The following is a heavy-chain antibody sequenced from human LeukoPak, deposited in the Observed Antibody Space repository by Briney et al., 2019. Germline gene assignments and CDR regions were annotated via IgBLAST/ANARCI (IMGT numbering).Heavy chain of an antibody. J-gene: IGHJ6*03. V-gene: IGHV3-48*03. CDR1: GFTFRRYG. Sequence: GGSLRLSCAASGFTFRRYGMNWVRQAPGKGLEWVSYISSSGSTMYYADSVKGRFTISRDNAKNSLSLQMNSLRAEDTAVYYCARSPAGANYYLDVWGKGTTVTISS. D-gene: IGHD1-14*01. CDR3: ARSPAGANYYLDV. CDR2: ISSSGSTM.